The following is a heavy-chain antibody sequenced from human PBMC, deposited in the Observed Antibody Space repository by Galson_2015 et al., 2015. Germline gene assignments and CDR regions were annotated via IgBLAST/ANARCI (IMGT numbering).Heavy chain of an antibody. CDR3: TTDFSDGWFGG. CDR1: GFIFSNAW. V-gene: IGHV3-15*01. J-gene: IGHJ4*02. D-gene: IGHD3-10*01. Sequence: SLRLSCAASGFIFSNAWMSWVRQAPGKGLGWVGRIKSKSVGGTTDYAAPVKGRFTVSRDDSKNMAYLQMNSLKPEDTAMYYCTTDFSDGWFGGWGQGTLVTVPS. CDR2: IKSKSVGGTT.